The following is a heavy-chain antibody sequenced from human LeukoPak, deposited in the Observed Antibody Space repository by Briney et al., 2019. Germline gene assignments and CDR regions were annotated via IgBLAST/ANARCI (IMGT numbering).Heavy chain of an antibody. D-gene: IGHD3-10*01. J-gene: IGHJ4*02. V-gene: IGHV4-59*08. CDR1: GGSISSYY. CDR3: ARQYYAPYYFDY. Sequence: TSETLSLTCTVSGGSISSYYWSWIRQPPGKGLEWIGYIYYSGSTNYNPSLKSRVTISVDTSKNQFSLKLSSVTAADTAVYYCARQYYAPYYFDYWGQGTLVTVS. CDR2: IYYSGST.